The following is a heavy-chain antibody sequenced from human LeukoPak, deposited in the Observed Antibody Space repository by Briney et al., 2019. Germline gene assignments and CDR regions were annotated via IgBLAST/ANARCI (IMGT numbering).Heavy chain of an antibody. D-gene: IGHD5-24*01. Sequence: SVKVSCKASGGTFSSYAISWVRQAPGQGLEWMGRIIPILGIANYAQKFQGRVTITADKSTSTAYMELSSLRSEDTAVYYCARGRRDGYNYVSWFDPWGQGILVTVSS. V-gene: IGHV1-69*04. CDR2: IIPILGIA. CDR1: GGTFSSYA. CDR3: ARGRRDGYNYVSWFDP. J-gene: IGHJ5*02.